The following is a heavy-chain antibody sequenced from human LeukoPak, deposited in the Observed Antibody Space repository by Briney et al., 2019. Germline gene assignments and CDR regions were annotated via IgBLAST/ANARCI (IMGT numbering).Heavy chain of an antibody. CDR1: GFTFSSYG. Sequence: PGRSLRLSCAASGFTFSSYGMHWVRQAPGKGLEWVAVISYDGSNKYYADSVKGRFTISRDNSKNTLYLQMNSLRAEDTAVYYCATGRGGSYSHWGQGTLVTVSS. J-gene: IGHJ4*02. CDR2: ISYDGSNK. CDR3: ATGRGGSYSH. D-gene: IGHD1-26*01. V-gene: IGHV3-30*03.